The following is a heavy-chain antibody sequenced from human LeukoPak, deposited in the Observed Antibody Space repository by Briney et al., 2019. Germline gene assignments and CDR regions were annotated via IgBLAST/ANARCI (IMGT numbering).Heavy chain of an antibody. CDR3: ARADYSNYGDAFDI. CDR1: GGSVSRGSYY. CDR2: IYYSGST. V-gene: IGHV4-61*01. J-gene: IGHJ3*02. D-gene: IGHD4-11*01. Sequence: SETLSLTCTVSGGSVSRGSYYWSWIRQPPGKGLEWIGYIYYSGSTNYNPSLKSRVTISVDTSKNQFSLKLSSVTAADTAVYYCARADYSNYGDAFDIWGQGTMVTVSS.